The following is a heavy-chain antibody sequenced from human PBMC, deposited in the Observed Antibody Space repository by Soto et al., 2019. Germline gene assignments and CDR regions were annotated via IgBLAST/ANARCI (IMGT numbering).Heavy chain of an antibody. D-gene: IGHD5-18*01. CDR3: ARRRCGYCDYYYDGMDV. CDR2: INHSGST. J-gene: IGHJ6*02. CDR1: GGSFSGYY. V-gene: IGHV4-34*01. Sequence: PSETLSLTCAVYGGSFSGYYWSWIRQPPGKGLEWIGEINHSGSTNYNPSLKSRVTISVDTSKNQFSLKLSSVTAADTAVYYCARRRCGYCDYYYDGMDVWGQGTTVTVSS.